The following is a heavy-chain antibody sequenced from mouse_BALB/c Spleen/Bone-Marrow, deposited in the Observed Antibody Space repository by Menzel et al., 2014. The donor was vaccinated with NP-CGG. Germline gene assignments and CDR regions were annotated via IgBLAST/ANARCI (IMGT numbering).Heavy chain of an antibody. D-gene: IGHD1-1*01. V-gene: IGHV5-17*02. CDR2: ISSGSSTI. J-gene: IGHJ2*01. Sequence: EVKLQESGGGLVQPGGSRKLSCAASGFTFSSFAMHWVRQAPEKGLEWVAYISSGSSTIYYADTVMGRFTISRDNPKSTLFLQMTSLRSEDTAMYYCARSGSSSGYFDYWGQGTTLTVSS. CDR1: GFTFSSFA. CDR3: ARSGSSSGYFDY.